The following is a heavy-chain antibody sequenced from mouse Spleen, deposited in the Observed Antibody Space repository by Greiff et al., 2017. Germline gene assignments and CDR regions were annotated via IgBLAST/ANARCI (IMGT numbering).Heavy chain of an antibody. CDR3: ARSGPYHMDY. J-gene: IGHJ4*01. Sequence: VQLQQSGAELVRPGASVKLSCKASGYTFTDYYINWVKQRPGQGLEWIARIYPGSGNTYYNEKFKGKATLTAEKSSSTAYMQLSSLTSEDSAVYFCARSGPYHMDYWGQGTSVTVSS. V-gene: IGHV1-76*01. CDR2: IYPGSGNT. CDR1: GYTFTDYY.